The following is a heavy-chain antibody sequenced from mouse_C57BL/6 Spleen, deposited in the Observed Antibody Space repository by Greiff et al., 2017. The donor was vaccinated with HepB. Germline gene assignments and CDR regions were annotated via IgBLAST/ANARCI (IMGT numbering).Heavy chain of an antibody. CDR3: TRGDCTTVVAPYYYAMDY. CDR2: ISSGGDYI. D-gene: IGHD1-1*01. J-gene: IGHJ4*01. V-gene: IGHV5-9-1*02. Sequence: EVQGVESGEGLVKPGGSLKLSCAASGFTFSSYAMSWVRQTPEKRLEWVAYISSGGDYIYYADTVKGRFTISRDNARNTLYLQMSSLKSEDTAMYYCTRGDCTTVVAPYYYAMDYWGQGTSVTVSS. CDR1: GFTFSSYA.